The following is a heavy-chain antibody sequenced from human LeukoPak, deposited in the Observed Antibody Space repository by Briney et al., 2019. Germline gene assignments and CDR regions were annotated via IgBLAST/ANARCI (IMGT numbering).Heavy chain of an antibody. V-gene: IGHV3-7*01. CDR1: GFTFSSYW. J-gene: IGHJ4*02. CDR2: IKQDGSEK. D-gene: IGHD6-19*01. Sequence: GGSLRLSCAASGFTFSSYWMSWVRQAPGKGLEWVANIKQDGSEKYYVDSVKGRFTISRDNAKNSLYLQMNSLRAEDTAVYYCARESRQWLVLGGVDYWGQGTLVTVSS. CDR3: ARESRQWLVLGGVDY.